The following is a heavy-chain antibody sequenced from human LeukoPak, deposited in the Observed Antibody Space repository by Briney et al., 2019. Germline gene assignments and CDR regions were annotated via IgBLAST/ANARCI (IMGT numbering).Heavy chain of an antibody. Sequence: ASVKVSCXASGGTFSNSAISWVRQAPGQGLEWMGWISAYNGNTNYAQKLQGGVTMTTDTSTSTAYMELRSLRSDDTAVYYCARDQSPGIYCTNGVCYPGDYWGQGTLVTVSS. CDR2: ISAYNGNT. V-gene: IGHV1-18*01. CDR1: GGTFSNSA. D-gene: IGHD2-8*01. CDR3: ARDQSPGIYCTNGVCYPGDY. J-gene: IGHJ4*02.